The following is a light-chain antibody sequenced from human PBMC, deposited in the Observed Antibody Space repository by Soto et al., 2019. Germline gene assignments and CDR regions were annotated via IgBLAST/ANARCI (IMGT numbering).Light chain of an antibody. Sequence: AIRMTQSPSSFSASTGDRVTITCRARQGISSYLAWYQQKPGKAPKLLIYAASTLQSGVPSRFSGSGSGTDFTLTISCLQSEDFATYYCQQYYRYPLTFGGGTKVEIK. CDR3: QQYYRYPLT. CDR1: QGISSY. J-gene: IGKJ4*01. CDR2: AAS. V-gene: IGKV1-8*01.